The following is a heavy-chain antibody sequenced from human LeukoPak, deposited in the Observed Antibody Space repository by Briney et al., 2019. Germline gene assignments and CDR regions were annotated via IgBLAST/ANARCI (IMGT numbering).Heavy chain of an antibody. Sequence: GSLRLSCAASGFTVNNNYMSWVRQAPGRGLEWVSVIYSGGYTYYAGSVKGLFTISRDNSKNTLYLQMNSLRAEDTAVYYCASAIGSIWYEFDYWGQGTLVTVSS. J-gene: IGHJ4*02. D-gene: IGHD6-13*01. CDR3: ASAIGSIWYEFDY. CDR1: GFTVNNNY. V-gene: IGHV3-53*01. CDR2: IYSGGYT.